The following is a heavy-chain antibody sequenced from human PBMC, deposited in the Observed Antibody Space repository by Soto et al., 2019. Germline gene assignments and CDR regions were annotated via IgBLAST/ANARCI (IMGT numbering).Heavy chain of an antibody. CDR2: ISVYSGNT. J-gene: IGHJ6*02. CDR3: VMVDNYVTPTPQDV. Sequence: ASVKVSCKASGFTFTSSAVQWVRQARGQGLEWIGWISVYSGNTNYAQKVQDRLTITRDISTSTAYMDLRSLTSDDTAVYYCVMVDNYVTPTPQDVWGQGTTVTVSS. CDR1: GFTFTSSA. V-gene: IGHV1-58*01. D-gene: IGHD3-16*01.